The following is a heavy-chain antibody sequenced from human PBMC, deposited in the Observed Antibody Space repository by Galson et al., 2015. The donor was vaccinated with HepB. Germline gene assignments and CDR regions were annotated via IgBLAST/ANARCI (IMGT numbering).Heavy chain of an antibody. D-gene: IGHD6-19*01. V-gene: IGHV7-4-1*02. CDR1: GYTFTSYA. J-gene: IGHJ3*02. CDR2: INTNTGNP. CDR3: AREFRPSGWDEVGAFDI. Sequence: SVKVSCKASGYTFTSYAMNWVRQAPGQGLEWMGWINTNTGNPTYAQGFTGRFVFSLDTSVSTAYLQISSLKAEDTAVYYCAREFRPSGWDEVGAFDIWGQGTMVTVSS.